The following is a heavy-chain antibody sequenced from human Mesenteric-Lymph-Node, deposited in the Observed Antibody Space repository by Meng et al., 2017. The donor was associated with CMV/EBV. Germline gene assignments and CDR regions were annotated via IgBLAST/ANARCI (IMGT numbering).Heavy chain of an antibody. Sequence: SSPASCFTLSSYSMNWFRQAPGKGLEWVSSITVSYTSYADSVKGRFTISSDNAENSLFLQMNSLRADDTAVYYCARDGRDSNPDYWGQGTLVTVSS. CDR1: CFTLSSYS. CDR3: ARDGRDSNPDY. V-gene: IGHV3-21*06. D-gene: IGHD4-11*01. CDR2: ITVSYT. J-gene: IGHJ4*02.